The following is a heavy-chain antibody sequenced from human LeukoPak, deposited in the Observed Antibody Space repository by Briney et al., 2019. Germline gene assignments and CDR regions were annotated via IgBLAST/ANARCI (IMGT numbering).Heavy chain of an antibody. Sequence: SETLSLTCTVSGGSISNYYWSWIRQPAGKGLEWIGRISTTGRTNYNPSLKSRVTMSLDTSKNQFSLKLSSVTAADTAVYYCARENSTTVTLEPFDYWGQGTLVTVSS. V-gene: IGHV4-4*07. CDR1: GGSISNYY. D-gene: IGHD4-11*01. J-gene: IGHJ4*02. CDR3: ARENSTTVTLEPFDY. CDR2: ISTTGRT.